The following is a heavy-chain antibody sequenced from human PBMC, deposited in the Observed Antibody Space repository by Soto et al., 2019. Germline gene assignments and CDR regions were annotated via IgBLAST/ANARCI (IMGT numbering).Heavy chain of an antibody. J-gene: IGHJ3*02. Sequence: SEPLSLTCSVCGGSISIGYYYWGWIRQPPGKGLEWIGSIYYSGSTYYNPSLKSRVTISVDTSKNQFSLKLSSVTAADTAVYYCARQRFLEWLKLGAFDIWGQGTMVTVSS. CDR3: ARQRFLEWLKLGAFDI. CDR1: GGSISIGYYY. CDR2: IYYSGST. V-gene: IGHV4-39*01. D-gene: IGHD3-3*01.